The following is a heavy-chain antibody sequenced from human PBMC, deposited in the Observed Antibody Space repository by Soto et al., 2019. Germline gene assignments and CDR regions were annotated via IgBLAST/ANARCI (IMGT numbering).Heavy chain of an antibody. CDR2: IIPIFGTA. D-gene: IGHD3-22*01. CDR1: GGTFSSYA. Sequence: ASVKVSCKASGGTFSSYAISWVRQAPGQGLGWMGGIIPIFGTANYAQKFQGRVTITADKSTSTAYMELSSLRSEDTAVYYCASRERITMIVGAFDIWGQGTMVTVSS. V-gene: IGHV1-69*06. J-gene: IGHJ3*02. CDR3: ASRERITMIVGAFDI.